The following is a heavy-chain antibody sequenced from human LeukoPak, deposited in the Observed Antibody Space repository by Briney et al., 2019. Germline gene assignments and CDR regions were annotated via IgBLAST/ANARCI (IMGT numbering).Heavy chain of an antibody. D-gene: IGHD4-17*01. V-gene: IGHV4-34*01. CDR2: INHSGST. CDR1: GGSFSGYY. Sequence: KASETLSLTCAVYGGSFSGYYWSWIRQPPGKGLEWLGEINHSGSTNYNPSLKSRVTISVDTSKNQFSLKLSSVTAADTAVYCCARATTTVTTGPLFDYWGQGTLVTVSS. J-gene: IGHJ4*02. CDR3: ARATTTVTTGPLFDY.